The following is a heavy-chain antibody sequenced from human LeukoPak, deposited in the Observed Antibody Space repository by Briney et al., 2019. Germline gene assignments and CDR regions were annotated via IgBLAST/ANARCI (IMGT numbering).Heavy chain of an antibody. D-gene: IGHD4-11*01. Sequence: PSETLSLTCTVSGDSIGAFFWHWIRHPAGKGLEWIGRVSSSGTTNHNPSLSSRVTMSVDTSRSQFSLNLKSMTAADTAVYFCARQEIRSSYYGLDYWGQGILVTVSS. J-gene: IGHJ4*02. CDR2: VSSSGTT. CDR1: GDSIGAFF. CDR3: ARQEIRSSYYGLDY. V-gene: IGHV4-4*07.